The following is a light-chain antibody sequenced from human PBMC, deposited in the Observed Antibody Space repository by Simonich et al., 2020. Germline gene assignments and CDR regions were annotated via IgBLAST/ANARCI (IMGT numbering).Light chain of an antibody. J-gene: IGKJ2*01. V-gene: IGKV1-5*03. CDR3: QQYNSYSYT. CDR2: KAS. CDR1: QRISSW. Sequence: DIQMTQSPSTLSASVGERVTITCRASQRISSWLAWYQQKPGKAPKLLIYKASSLESGVPSRFSGSGSGTEFTLTISSLQPDDFATYYGQQYNSYSYTFGQGTKLEIK.